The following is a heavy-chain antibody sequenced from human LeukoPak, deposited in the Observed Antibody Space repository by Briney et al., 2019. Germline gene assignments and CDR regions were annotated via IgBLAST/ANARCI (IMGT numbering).Heavy chain of an antibody. CDR3: VKGLDPNFETWLVPPGRLGFDY. Sequence: GGSLRLSCAASGFTFNTFAMTWVRQAPGKGLEWVSTISATGGDTYYVDSVKGRFTISRDNSKNTVYLEMNSLRAEDTAFYYCVKGLDPNFETWLVPPGRLGFDYWGQGTLVTVSS. CDR1: GFTFNTFA. D-gene: IGHD6-19*01. J-gene: IGHJ4*02. CDR2: ISATGGDT. V-gene: IGHV3-23*01.